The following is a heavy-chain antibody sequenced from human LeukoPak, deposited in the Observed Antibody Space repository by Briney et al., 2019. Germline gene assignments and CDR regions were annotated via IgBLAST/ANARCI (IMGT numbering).Heavy chain of an antibody. CDR3: ARLITYYDFWSASIPAFDY. D-gene: IGHD3-3*01. CDR1: GFTFSSYS. J-gene: IGHJ4*02. V-gene: IGHV3-48*01. Sequence: PGGSLRLSCAASGFTFSSYSMNWVRQAPGKGLQWVSYISSSSSTIYYADSVKGRFTISRDNAKNSLYLQMNSLRAEDTAVYYCARLITYYDFWSASIPAFDYWGQGTLVTVSS. CDR2: ISSSSSTI.